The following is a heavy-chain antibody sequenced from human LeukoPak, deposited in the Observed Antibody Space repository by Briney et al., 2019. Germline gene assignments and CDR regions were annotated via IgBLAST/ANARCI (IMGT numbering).Heavy chain of an antibody. CDR1: GYTLTELS. CDR2: FDPEDGET. V-gene: IGHV1-24*01. D-gene: IGHD1-1*01. Sequence: ASVKVSCKVSGYTLTELSMRWVRQAPGKGLEWMGGFDPEDGETIYAQKFQGRVTMTEDTSTDTAYMELSSLRSEDTAVYYCATRALGLPTGDSYMDVWGKGTTVTVSS. J-gene: IGHJ6*03. CDR3: ATRALGLPTGDSYMDV.